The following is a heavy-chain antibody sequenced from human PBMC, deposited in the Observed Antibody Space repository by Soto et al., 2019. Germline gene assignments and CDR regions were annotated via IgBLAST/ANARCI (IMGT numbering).Heavy chain of an antibody. J-gene: IGHJ4*02. D-gene: IGHD5-12*01. Sequence: QVQLVQSGTEVKKPGASVKVSCKASVYTFTSYEITWVRQAPGERREWMGWVSSYNGNTKYAEKFQGRVTMTTDTSTATAYMELRSLRSDDTAVYYCARGTSQRYYSGHYDYWGQGTMVTVSS. CDR3: ARGTSQRYYSGHYDY. CDR1: VYTFTSYE. V-gene: IGHV1-18*01. CDR2: VSSYNGNT.